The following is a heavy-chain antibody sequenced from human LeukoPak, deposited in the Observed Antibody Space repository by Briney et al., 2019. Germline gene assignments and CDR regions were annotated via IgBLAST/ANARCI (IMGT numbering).Heavy chain of an antibody. D-gene: IGHD1-26*01. Sequence: ASVKVSCKASGYTFITYYMHWVRQAPGQGLEWMGIINPSGGSTSYAQKFQGRVTVTRDTSTSTVYMELSSLRSEDTAVYYCALVGATDAFDIWGQGTMVTVSS. CDR3: ALVGATDAFDI. V-gene: IGHV1-46*01. J-gene: IGHJ3*02. CDR1: GYTFITYY. CDR2: INPSGGST.